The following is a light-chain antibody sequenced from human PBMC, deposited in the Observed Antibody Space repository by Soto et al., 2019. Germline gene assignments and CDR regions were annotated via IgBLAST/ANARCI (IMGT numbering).Light chain of an antibody. CDR2: KAT. CDR1: QSVRTW. Sequence: QLTQSPSTLSASVGDRVTITCRASQSVRTWLAWFQQKPGKAPKLLIYKATTLESGVPSRFSGSGSGTEFTLTISSLQPDDFATYYCQQYDNYSTTFGQGTKVDIK. J-gene: IGKJ1*01. V-gene: IGKV1-5*03. CDR3: QQYDNYSTT.